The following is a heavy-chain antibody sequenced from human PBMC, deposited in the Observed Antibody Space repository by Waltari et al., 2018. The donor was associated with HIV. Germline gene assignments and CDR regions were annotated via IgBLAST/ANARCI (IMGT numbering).Heavy chain of an antibody. CDR3: ARGVVPITESHFDY. CDR1: GGSLNGYY. J-gene: IGHJ4*02. D-gene: IGHD2-15*01. Sequence: VQLQQSGPGLVKPSETLSLTCTMSGGSLNGYYWTWIRQPPGKGLEWIGYVYYSGNTNYNPSLKSRGSMSIDTSKNQFSLMLNSVTAADTAVYYCARGVVPITESHFDYWGQGTLVTVSS. V-gene: IGHV4-59*01. CDR2: VYYSGNT.